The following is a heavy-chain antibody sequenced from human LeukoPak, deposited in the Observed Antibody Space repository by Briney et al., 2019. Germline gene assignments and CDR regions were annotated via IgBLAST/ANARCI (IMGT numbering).Heavy chain of an antibody. J-gene: IGHJ5*02. CDR3: AKDSSSFSTPTNWFDP. CDR2: ISYDGSNK. V-gene: IGHV3-30*18. CDR1: GFTFSSYG. D-gene: IGHD6-19*01. Sequence: GGSLRLSCAASGFTFSSYGMHWVRQAPGKGLEWVAVISYDGSNKYYADSVKGRFTVSRDNSKNMLYLEMNSLRAEDTAVYYCAKDSSSFSTPTNWFDPWGQGILVTVS.